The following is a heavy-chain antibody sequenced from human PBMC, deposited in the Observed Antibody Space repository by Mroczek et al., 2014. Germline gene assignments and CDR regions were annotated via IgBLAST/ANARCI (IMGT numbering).Heavy chain of an antibody. CDR3: AKKSRVLRFLEWLPYYFDY. Sequence: ESGGGLVQPGGSLRLSCAASGFTFSSYAMSWVRQAPGKGLEWVSAISGSGGSTYYADSVKGRFTISRDNSKNTLYLQMNSLRAEDTAVYYCAKKSRVLRFLEWLPYYFDYWGQGTLVTVSS. CDR1: GFTFSSYA. V-gene: IGHV3-23*01. D-gene: IGHD3-3*01. CDR2: ISGSGGST. J-gene: IGHJ4*02.